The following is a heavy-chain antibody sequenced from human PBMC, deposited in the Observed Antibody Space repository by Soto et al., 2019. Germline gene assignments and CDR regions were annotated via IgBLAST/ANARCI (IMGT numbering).Heavy chain of an antibody. J-gene: IGHJ4*02. V-gene: IGHV1-18*01. Sequence: ASVKVSCKASGYTFTSYGISWVRQAPGQGLEWMGWISAYNGNTNYAQKLQGRVTMTTDTSTSTAYMELRSLRSDDTAVYYCARDVGTPSAVLRFLEWLFWGQGTLVTVSS. D-gene: IGHD3-3*01. CDR3: ARDVGTPSAVLRFLEWLF. CDR2: ISAYNGNT. CDR1: GYTFTSYG.